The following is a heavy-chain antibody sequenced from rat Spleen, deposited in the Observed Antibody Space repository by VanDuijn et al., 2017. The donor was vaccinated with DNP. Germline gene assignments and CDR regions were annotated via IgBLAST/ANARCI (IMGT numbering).Heavy chain of an antibody. J-gene: IGHJ2*01. Sequence: EVQLVESGGGLVQPGRSLKLSCAASGFTFNNYWMTWIRQVPGKGLEWVASITSSGGSTYYPDSVKGRFTISRDNAKNTLYLQMNSLRSEDTATYYCASNNYFDYWGQGVMVTVSS. CDR3: ASNNYFDY. CDR2: ITSSGGST. V-gene: IGHV5-31*01. CDR1: GFTFNNYW.